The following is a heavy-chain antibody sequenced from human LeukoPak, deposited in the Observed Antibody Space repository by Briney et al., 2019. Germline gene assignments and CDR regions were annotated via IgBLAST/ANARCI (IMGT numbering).Heavy chain of an antibody. D-gene: IGHD3-16*02. J-gene: IGHJ4*02. V-gene: IGHV3-30*02. Sequence: GGSLRLSCAASGFTFSSYGMHWVRQALGKGLEWVAFIRYDGSNKYYADSVKGRFTISRDNSKNTLYLQMNSLRVEDTAVYYCAKDSNDYVWGSYRYTGYFDYWGQGTLVTVSS. CDR3: AKDSNDYVWGSYRYTGYFDY. CDR2: IRYDGSNK. CDR1: GFTFSSYG.